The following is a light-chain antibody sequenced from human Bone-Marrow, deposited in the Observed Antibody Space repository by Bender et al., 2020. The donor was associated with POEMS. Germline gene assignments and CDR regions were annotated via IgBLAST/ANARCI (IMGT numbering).Light chain of an antibody. CDR3: QAWDSSTVV. V-gene: IGLV3-1*01. CDR1: RLGNKF. J-gene: IGLJ2*01. Sequence: SYELTQPPSLSVSPGQTASISCSADRLGNKFVCWYQQKPGQSPVLIIYEDNKRPSGIPERFSGSNSGNTATLTISGTQAMDEADYYCQAWDSSTVVFGGGTKLTVL. CDR2: EDN.